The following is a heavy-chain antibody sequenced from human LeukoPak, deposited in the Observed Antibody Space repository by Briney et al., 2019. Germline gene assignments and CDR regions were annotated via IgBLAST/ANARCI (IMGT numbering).Heavy chain of an antibody. J-gene: IGHJ4*02. CDR1: GGSISNYY. Sequence: SETLSLTCTVSGGSISNYYWSWIRQPPGKGLEWIGYIYYSGSTNYNPSLKSRVTISVDTSKNQFSLKLSSVNAADTAVYYCARDMAASSGYWGQGTLVTVSS. D-gene: IGHD6-19*01. CDR3: ARDMAASSGY. V-gene: IGHV4-59*01. CDR2: IYYSGST.